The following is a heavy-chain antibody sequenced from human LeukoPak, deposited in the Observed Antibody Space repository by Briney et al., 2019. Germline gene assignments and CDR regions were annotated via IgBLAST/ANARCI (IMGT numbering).Heavy chain of an antibody. D-gene: IGHD6-6*01. Sequence: GGSLRLSCAASGFTFSSYAMSWVRQAPGKGLEWVSAISGSDGSTYYADSVKRRFTISRDNSNNPLYLQMNSLRAGDTAVYYCAKAYGSSSQFRYFHFWRRGTVDTVSS. V-gene: IGHV3-23*01. J-gene: IGHJ4*02. CDR3: AKAYGSSSQFRYFHF. CDR1: GFTFSSYA. CDR2: ISGSDGST.